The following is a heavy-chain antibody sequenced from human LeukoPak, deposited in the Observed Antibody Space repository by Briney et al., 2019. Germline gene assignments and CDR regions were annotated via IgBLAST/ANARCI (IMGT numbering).Heavy chain of an antibody. V-gene: IGHV3-33*06. J-gene: IGHJ4*02. CDR3: AKDAHHLMEHFDY. CDR2: IWYDGSNK. Sequence: GGSLRLSCAASGFTFSSYGMHWVRQAPGKGLEWVAVIWYDGSNKYYADSVKGRFTISKDNSKNTLYLQMNSLRAEDTAVYYCAKDAHHLMEHFDYWGQGTLVTVSS. CDR1: GFTFSSYG. D-gene: IGHD2-8*01.